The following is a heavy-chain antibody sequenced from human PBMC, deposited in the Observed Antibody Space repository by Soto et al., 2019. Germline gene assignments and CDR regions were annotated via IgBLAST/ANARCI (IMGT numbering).Heavy chain of an antibody. D-gene: IGHD5-12*01. J-gene: IGHJ5*02. CDR1: GASVSSNTAS. Sequence: PSQTLSLTCAISGASVSSNTASWNWLRQSPSRGLEWLGRTYFRSKWYNDYAVSVKSRIIINPDTSNNQFSLQLNSVTPEDTAVYFCAKGDNLGPKTGYAFDPWGQGIMVTVSS. CDR3: AKGDNLGPKTGYAFDP. V-gene: IGHV6-1*01. CDR2: TYFRSKWYN.